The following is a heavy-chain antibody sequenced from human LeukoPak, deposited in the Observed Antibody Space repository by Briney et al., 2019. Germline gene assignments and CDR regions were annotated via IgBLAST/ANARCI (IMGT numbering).Heavy chain of an antibody. Sequence: TGGSLRLSCAASGFTFSSYGMHWVRQAPGKGLEWVAVISYDGSNKYYADSVKGRFTISRDNSKNTLYLQMNSLRAEDTAVYYCAREYSSSPVLRHWGQGTLVTVSS. J-gene: IGHJ4*02. V-gene: IGHV3-30*03. CDR1: GFTFSSYG. CDR2: ISYDGSNK. D-gene: IGHD6-6*01. CDR3: AREYSSSPVLRH.